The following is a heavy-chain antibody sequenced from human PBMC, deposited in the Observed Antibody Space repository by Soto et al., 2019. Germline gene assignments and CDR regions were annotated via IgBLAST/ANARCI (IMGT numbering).Heavy chain of an antibody. Sequence: QVQLVQSGAEVKKPGSSVKVSCKASGGTFSSYAISWVRQAPGQGLEWMGGIIPIFGTANYAQKFQGRVTITADESTSTAYMELSRLRSEDTAVYYCARAITMVRGVIDYYYGMDVWGQGTTVTVSS. CDR2: IIPIFGTA. J-gene: IGHJ6*02. CDR3: ARAITMVRGVIDYYYGMDV. D-gene: IGHD3-10*01. CDR1: GGTFSSYA. V-gene: IGHV1-69*01.